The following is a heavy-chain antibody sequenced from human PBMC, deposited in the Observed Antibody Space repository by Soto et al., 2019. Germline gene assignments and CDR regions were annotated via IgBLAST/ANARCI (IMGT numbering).Heavy chain of an antibody. Sequence: SETLSLTCTVSGGSISSYYWSWIRQPPGKGLEWIGYIYYSGSTNYNPSLKSRVTISVDTSKNQFSLKLSSVTAADTAVYYCARVFDYGDYLDYWVQGTLVTVSS. CDR2: IYYSGST. CDR1: GGSISSYY. D-gene: IGHD4-17*01. J-gene: IGHJ4*02. V-gene: IGHV4-59*01. CDR3: ARVFDYGDYLDY.